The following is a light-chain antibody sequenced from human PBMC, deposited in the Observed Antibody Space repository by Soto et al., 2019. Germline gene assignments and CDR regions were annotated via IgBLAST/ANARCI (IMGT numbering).Light chain of an antibody. CDR1: TSNIGNNY. CDR2: ENY. CDR3: GTWDSSLNSYV. V-gene: IGLV1-51*02. Sequence: QSVLTQPPSVSAAPGQRVTISCSGSTSNIGNNYVSWFQQLPGTAPKIVIYENYKRPSGMPDRFSGSKSGTSATLGITGLQTVDEADYYCGTWDSSLNSYVLGIGTKLTVL. J-gene: IGLJ1*01.